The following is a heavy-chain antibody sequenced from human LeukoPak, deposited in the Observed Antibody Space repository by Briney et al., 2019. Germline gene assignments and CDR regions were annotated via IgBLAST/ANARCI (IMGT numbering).Heavy chain of an antibody. CDR1: GFTVSSNY. V-gene: IGHV3-53*01. Sequence: GGSLRLSCAASGFTVSSNYMSWVRQAQGKGLEWVSVIYSGGSTYYADSVKGRFTISRDNSKNTLYLQMNSLRAEDTAVYYCARDLGSMRYYYGSGSYQAFDIWGQGTMVTVSS. J-gene: IGHJ3*02. CDR3: ARDLGSMRYYYGSGSYQAFDI. CDR2: IYSGGST. D-gene: IGHD3-10*01.